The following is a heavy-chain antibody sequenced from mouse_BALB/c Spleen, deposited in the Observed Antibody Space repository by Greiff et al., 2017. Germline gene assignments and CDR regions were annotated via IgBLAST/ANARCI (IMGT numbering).Heavy chain of an antibody. D-gene: IGHD2-3*01. V-gene: IGHV14-3*02. CDR3: ARSGYDGYGDVDV. CDR2: IDPANGNT. CDR1: GFNIKDTY. J-gene: IGHJ1*01. Sequence: VQLQQSGAELVKPGASVKLSCTASGFNIKDTYMHWVKQRPEQGLEWIGRIDPANGNTKYDPKFQGKATITADTSSNTAYLQLSSLTSEDTAVYYCARSGYDGYGDVDVWGAGTTVTVSS.